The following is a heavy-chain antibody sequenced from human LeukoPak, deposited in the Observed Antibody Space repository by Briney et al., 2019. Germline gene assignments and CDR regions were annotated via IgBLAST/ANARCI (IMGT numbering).Heavy chain of an antibody. CDR2: INPNSGGT. D-gene: IGHD3-10*01. V-gene: IGHV1-2*02. J-gene: IGHJ4*02. Sequence: ASVKVSCKASGHTFTGYYMHWVRQAPGQGLEWMGWINPNSGGTNYAQKFQGRVTMTRDTSISTAYMELSRLRSDDTAVYYCARAYGSGSYYANDYWGQGTLVTVSS. CDR3: ARAYGSGSYYANDY. CDR1: GHTFTGYY.